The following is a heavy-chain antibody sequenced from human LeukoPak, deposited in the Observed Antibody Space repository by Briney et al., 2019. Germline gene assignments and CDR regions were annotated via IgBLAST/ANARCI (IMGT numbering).Heavy chain of an antibody. D-gene: IGHD3-10*01. Sequence: ASVKVSCKASGYTFTGYYMHWVRQAPGQGLEWMGWINPNSGGTNYAQKFQGRVTMTRDTSISTAYMELNRLRSDDTAIYYCARGARNYFASGTPWGQGTLVTVSS. CDR1: GYTFTGYY. J-gene: IGHJ5*02. CDR2: INPNSGGT. V-gene: IGHV1-2*02. CDR3: ARGARNYFASGTP.